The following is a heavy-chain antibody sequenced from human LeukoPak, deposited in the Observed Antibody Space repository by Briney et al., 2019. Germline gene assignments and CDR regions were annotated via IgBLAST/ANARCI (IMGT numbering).Heavy chain of an antibody. CDR3: ARVGGDDSTGHYSVDY. D-gene: IGHD3-22*01. Sequence: PSETLSLTCAVSGYSITSTYWWGWIRQTPGRGLERIVSLQHSVSTSYSPSLNSRVITTVDTSKNPFSLRLSSVTAADTAVYYCARVGGDDSTGHYSVDYWGQGTLVTVSS. J-gene: IGHJ4*02. V-gene: IGHV4-38-2*01. CDR2: LQHSVST. CDR1: GYSITSTYW.